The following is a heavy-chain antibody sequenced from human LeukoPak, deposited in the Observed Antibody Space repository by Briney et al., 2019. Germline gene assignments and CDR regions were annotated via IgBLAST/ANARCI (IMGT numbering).Heavy chain of an antibody. J-gene: IGHJ4*02. D-gene: IGHD2-2*01. Sequence: PGGSLRLSCAASGFTFSSYWMSWVRQAPGKGLEWVANIKQDRSEKYYVDSVKGRFTISRDNAKNSLYLQMNSLRAEDTAVYYCARDEYLGVPAAIKVYWGQGTLVTVSS. CDR1: GFTFSSYW. CDR2: IKQDRSEK. CDR3: ARDEYLGVPAAIKVY. V-gene: IGHV3-7*01.